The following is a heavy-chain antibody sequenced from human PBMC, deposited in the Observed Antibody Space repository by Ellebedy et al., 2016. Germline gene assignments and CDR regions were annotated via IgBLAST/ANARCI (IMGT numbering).Heavy chain of an antibody. Sequence: GESLKISCAASGFTFSNAWMNWVRQAPGKGLEWVALFKSKTDGRATDYAAPVKGRFTISRDDSKNTLYLQMNSLKTEDTAVYYCVTEMRGSFDYWGQGTPVTVSS. CDR1: GFTFSNAW. D-gene: IGHD1-26*01. V-gene: IGHV3-15*07. CDR2: FKSKTDGRAT. J-gene: IGHJ4*02. CDR3: VTEMRGSFDY.